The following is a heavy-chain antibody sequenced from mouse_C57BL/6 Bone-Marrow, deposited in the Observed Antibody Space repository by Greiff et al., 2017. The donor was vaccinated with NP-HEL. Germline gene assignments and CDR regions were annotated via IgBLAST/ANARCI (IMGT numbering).Heavy chain of an antibody. CDR2: IDPENGDT. CDR1: GFNIKDDY. Sequence: VQLQQSGAELVRPGASVKLSCTASGFNIKDDYMHWVKQRPEQGLEWIGWIDPENGDTEYDSKFQGKATITADTSSNTAYLQLSSLTSEDTAVYYCTTAPYDGYYTWFAYWGQGTLVTVSA. D-gene: IGHD2-3*01. J-gene: IGHJ3*01. V-gene: IGHV14-4*01. CDR3: TTAPYDGYYTWFAY.